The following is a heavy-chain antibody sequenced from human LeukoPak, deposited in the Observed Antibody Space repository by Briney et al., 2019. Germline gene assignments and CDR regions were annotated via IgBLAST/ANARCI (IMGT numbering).Heavy chain of an antibody. Sequence: GGSLRLSCAASGFTFSHYAMNWVRQAPGKGLEWVSSISGDSTDIYYADSVKGRFTISRDNAKNSLHLQINSLRAEDMAVYYCARRDYYDSSGYDYWGQGTLVTVSS. CDR3: ARRDYYDSSGYDY. CDR1: GFTFSHYA. J-gene: IGHJ4*02. CDR2: ISGDSTDI. V-gene: IGHV3-21*01. D-gene: IGHD3-22*01.